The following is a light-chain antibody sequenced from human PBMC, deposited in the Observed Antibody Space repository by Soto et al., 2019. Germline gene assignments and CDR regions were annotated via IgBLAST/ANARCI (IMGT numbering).Light chain of an antibody. V-gene: IGKV3-20*01. Sequence: EIVLTQSPGTLSVSPGERATLSCRASQSVSSNSLVWYQQRPGQAPRLLIYGASIRATGIPERFSGSGPGTDFTLTSSRLEAEYFGVYYCQHYGSSPPRYTFGQGTKLEIK. CDR2: GAS. CDR1: QSVSSNS. CDR3: QHYGSSPPRYT. J-gene: IGKJ2*01.